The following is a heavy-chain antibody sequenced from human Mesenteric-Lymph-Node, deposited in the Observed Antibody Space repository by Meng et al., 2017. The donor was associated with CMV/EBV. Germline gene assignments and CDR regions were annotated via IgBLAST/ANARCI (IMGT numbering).Heavy chain of an antibody. J-gene: IGHJ6*02. CDR3: AREPVGAALYYYYYGMDV. CDR1: GFTFDDYG. Sequence: GESLKISCAASGFTFDDYGMSWVRQAPGKGLEWVSGLNWNGVSTAYADSMKGRFTISRDNAKNSLYLQMNSLRAEDTAVYYCAREPVGAALYYYYYGMDVWGQGTTVTVSS. CDR2: LNWNGVST. V-gene: IGHV3-20*04. D-gene: IGHD6-6*01.